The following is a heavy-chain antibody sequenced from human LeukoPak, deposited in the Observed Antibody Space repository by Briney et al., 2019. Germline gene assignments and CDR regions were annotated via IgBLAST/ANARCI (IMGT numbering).Heavy chain of an antibody. CDR2: IHYTGST. D-gene: IGHD6-19*01. V-gene: IGHV4-59*12. CDR3: ARDAGSGWYGRDYYYMDV. Sequence: PSETLSLTCTVSGGSISSYYWSWIRQSPGKGLECIGYIHYTGSTNYNPSLKSRVTISVDTSKNQISLKLSSVTAADTAVYYCARDAGSGWYGRDYYYMDVWGKGTTVTVSS. J-gene: IGHJ6*03. CDR1: GGSISSYY.